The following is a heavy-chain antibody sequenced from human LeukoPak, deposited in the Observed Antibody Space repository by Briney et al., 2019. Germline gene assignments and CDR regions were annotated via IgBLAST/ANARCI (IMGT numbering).Heavy chain of an antibody. V-gene: IGHV5-51*01. CDR1: GYTFTSYW. CDR3: ARQRLDSGSPTPWYYMDV. D-gene: IGHD1-26*01. Sequence: GESLKISCKGSGYTFTSYWIAWVRQMPGKVLEWMGIIYPGDSDTRYSPSFEGQVTISADKSVSTAYLQWSSLKASDTAIYYCARQRLDSGSPTPWYYMDVWGKGTTVTISS. CDR2: IYPGDSDT. J-gene: IGHJ6*03.